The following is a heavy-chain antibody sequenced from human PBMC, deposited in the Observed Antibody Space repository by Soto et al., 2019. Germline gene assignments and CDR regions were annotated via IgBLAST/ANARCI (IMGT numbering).Heavy chain of an antibody. J-gene: IGHJ4*02. V-gene: IGHV3-30*19. CDR3: ARWGTTGGLDV. Sequence: QVQLVESGGGVVQPGTSLRLSCVGSGFTFRSYVIHWVRQAPGKGLEWVALTSYDGTNKFYDDSVKGRFTISRDNSRNTVDLQMNSLRLEDTALYYCARWGTTGGLDVWGQGTLVSVSS. CDR1: GFTFRSYV. CDR2: TSYDGTNK. D-gene: IGHD3-16*01.